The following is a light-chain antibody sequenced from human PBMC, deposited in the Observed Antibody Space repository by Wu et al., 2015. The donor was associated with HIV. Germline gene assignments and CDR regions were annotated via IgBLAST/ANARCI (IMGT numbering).Light chain of an antibody. CDR2: GAS. Sequence: EIVLTQSPGTLSLSPGERATLSCRTSQSVSSSYLAWYQQKPGQAPRPLIFGASNRATGIPDRFSGSGSGTDFTLTISKLEPEDFAVYYCQHRYSWPLTFGGGTKGGD. CDR3: QHRYSWPLT. J-gene: IGKJ4*01. CDR1: QSVSSSY. V-gene: IGKV3D-20*02.